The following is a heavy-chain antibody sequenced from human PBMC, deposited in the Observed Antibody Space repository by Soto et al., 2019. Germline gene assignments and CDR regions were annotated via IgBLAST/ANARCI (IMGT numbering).Heavy chain of an antibody. CDR3: ARVGLSPADLDY. J-gene: IGHJ4*02. D-gene: IGHD2-2*01. CDR1: GFTFSANY. V-gene: IGHV3-11*01. CDR2: ISGSGSNII. Sequence: GGSLRLSCAASGFTFSANYMTWIRQAPGKGLEWVSYISGSGSNIIYYAESVRGRFTISRDNAKNSVYLQMNSLRAEDTAVYYCARVGLSPADLDYWGQGTVVTVSS.